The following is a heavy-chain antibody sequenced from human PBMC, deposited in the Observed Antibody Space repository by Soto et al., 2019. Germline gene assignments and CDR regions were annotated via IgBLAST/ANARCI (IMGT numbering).Heavy chain of an antibody. J-gene: IGHJ6*02. V-gene: IGHV1-46*01. CDR3: ARDKPPLYCGGDCYSLYYYYYGMDV. D-gene: IGHD2-21*02. Sequence: EASVKVSCKASGYTFTSYYMHWVRQAPGQGLEWMGIINPSGGSTSYAQKFQGRVTMTRDTSTSTVYMELSSLRSEDTAVYYCARDKPPLYCGGDCYSLYYYYYGMDVWGQGTTVTVSS. CDR2: INPSGGST. CDR1: GYTFTSYY.